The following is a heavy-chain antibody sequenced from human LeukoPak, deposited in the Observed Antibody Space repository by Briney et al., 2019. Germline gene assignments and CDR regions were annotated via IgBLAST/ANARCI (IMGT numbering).Heavy chain of an antibody. V-gene: IGHV3-23*01. CDR3: AKCSTSAYTTGWCNWIDP. J-gene: IGHJ5*02. Sequence: GGSLRLSCVASGFTFTSDAMNWVRQAPGKGLEWVSSTVSRGTTQYADSVKGRFTVSRDTSKNTLYLQMNSLRAGDTAVYYCAKCSTSAYTTGWCNWIDPWGQGTLVTVSS. D-gene: IGHD6-19*01. CDR1: GFTFTSDA. CDR2: TVSRGTT.